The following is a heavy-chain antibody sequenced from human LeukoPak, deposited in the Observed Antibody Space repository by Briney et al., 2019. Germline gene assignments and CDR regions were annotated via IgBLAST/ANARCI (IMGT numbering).Heavy chain of an antibody. V-gene: IGHV1-46*01. CDR2: IDPSGGGT. CDR3: ASLGSGSSPIVDFDY. J-gene: IGHJ4*02. D-gene: IGHD3-10*01. Sequence: ASVKVSCKASGYTFTNYYVHWVRQAPGQGLEWMGIIDPSGGGTTYAQKFQGRVNMTRDMSTSTVHMELSSLRYEDTAVYYCASLGSGSSPIVDFDYWGQGTLVTVSS. CDR1: GYTFTNYY.